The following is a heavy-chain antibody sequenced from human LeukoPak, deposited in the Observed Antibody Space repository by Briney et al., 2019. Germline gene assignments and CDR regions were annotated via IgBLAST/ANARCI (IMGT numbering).Heavy chain of an antibody. CDR3: ARAPRYSNSFYFDY. CDR2: ISAYNGNT. J-gene: IGHJ4*02. D-gene: IGHD4-11*01. V-gene: IGHV1-18*01. CDR1: GYTFTSYG. Sequence: ASVKVSCKASGYTFTSYGISWVRQAPGQGLEWMGWISAYNGNTNYAQKLQGRVTMTTDTSTGTAYMELRSLRSDDTAVYYCARAPRYSNSFYFDYWGQGTLVTVSS.